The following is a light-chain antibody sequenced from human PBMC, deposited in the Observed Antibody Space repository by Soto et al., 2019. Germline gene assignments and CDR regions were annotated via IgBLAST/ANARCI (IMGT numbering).Light chain of an antibody. V-gene: IGKV2-24*01. Sequence: DIVMTQTPLSSPVTLGQPASISCRSSQSLVYSDGNTYLSWLQQRPGQPPRLLIYKISNRCSGVPDRFRGSGAGTDFTLKISRVEAEDVGVYYRLQATQFPWTFGQGTKVEIK. CDR1: QSLVYSDGNTY. CDR3: LQATQFPWT. J-gene: IGKJ1*01. CDR2: KIS.